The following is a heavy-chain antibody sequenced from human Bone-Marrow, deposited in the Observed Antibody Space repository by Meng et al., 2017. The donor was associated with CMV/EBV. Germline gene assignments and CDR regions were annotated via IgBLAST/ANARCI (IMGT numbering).Heavy chain of an antibody. V-gene: IGHV3-23*03. Sequence: GGPHMNPSAAAGFTFSSYAMCWVRQAPGKGLEWVSVIYSGGSSTYYADSVKGRFTISRDNSKNTLYLQMNSLRAEDTAVYYCAKDLLAGSAYYYYYGMDVWGQGTTVTVS. CDR2: IYSGGSST. CDR1: GFTFSSYA. CDR3: AKDLLAGSAYYYYYGMDV. J-gene: IGHJ6*02. D-gene: IGHD3-3*02.